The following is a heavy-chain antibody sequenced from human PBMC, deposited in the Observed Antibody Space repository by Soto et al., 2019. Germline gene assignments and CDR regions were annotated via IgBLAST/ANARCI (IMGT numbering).Heavy chain of an antibody. J-gene: IGHJ4*02. CDR2: IIPILGIA. Sequence: ASVKVSCKASGGTFSSYTISWVRQAPGQGLEWMGRIIPILGIANYAQKFQGRVTITADKSTSTAYMELSSLRSEDTAVYYCASSGWSNQGPYYYYYYYEFDYWGQGTLVTVSS. CDR1: GGTFSSYT. CDR3: ASSGWSNQGPYYYYYYYEFDY. V-gene: IGHV1-69*02. D-gene: IGHD6-19*01.